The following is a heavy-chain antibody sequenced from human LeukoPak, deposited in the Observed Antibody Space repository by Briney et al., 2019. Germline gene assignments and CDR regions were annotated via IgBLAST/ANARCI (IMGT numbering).Heavy chain of an antibody. J-gene: IGHJ6*03. V-gene: IGHV4-34*01. D-gene: IGHD6-6*01. Sequence: SETLSLTCAVYGGSFSGYYWGWIRQPPGKGLEWIGTIYHSGTTYYNPSLKSRVTISVDTPKNQFSLKLTSMTAADTAVYYCARQSIAARGYYYYMDVWGKGTTVTVSS. CDR1: GGSFSGYY. CDR3: ARQSIAARGYYYYMDV. CDR2: IYHSGTT.